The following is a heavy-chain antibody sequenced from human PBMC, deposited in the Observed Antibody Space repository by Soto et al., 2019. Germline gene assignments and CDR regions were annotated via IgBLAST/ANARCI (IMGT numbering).Heavy chain of an antibody. CDR1: GGSISSSSYY. D-gene: IGHD4-17*01. Sequence: QLQLQESGPGLVKPSETLSLTCTVSGGSISSSSYYWGWIRQPPGKGLEWIGSISYSGSTYYNPSLKSRGTISVDTSRHQFSLKVSSVTAADAAVFYCARLPNDYGDYVDYWGQGTLVTVSS. CDR3: ARLPNDYGDYVDY. V-gene: IGHV4-39*01. J-gene: IGHJ4*02. CDR2: ISYSGST.